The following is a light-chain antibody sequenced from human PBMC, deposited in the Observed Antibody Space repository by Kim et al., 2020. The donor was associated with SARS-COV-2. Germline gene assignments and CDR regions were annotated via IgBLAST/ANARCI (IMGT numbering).Light chain of an antibody. V-gene: IGKV3-20*01. CDR3: QQYGSSPYT. CDR2: GAS. CDR1: QSVSSSY. J-gene: IGKJ2*01. Sequence: PGESATLSCRASQSVSSSYLAWYQQKPGQAPRLLIYGASSRATGIPDRFSGSGSGTDFTLTISRLEPEDFAVYYCQQYGSSPYTFGQGTKLEI.